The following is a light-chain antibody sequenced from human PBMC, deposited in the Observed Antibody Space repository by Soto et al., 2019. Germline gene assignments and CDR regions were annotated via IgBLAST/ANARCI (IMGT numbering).Light chain of an antibody. J-gene: IGKJ4*01. CDR3: LQDYSYSLT. CDR2: AAS. CDR1: QSIFSS. V-gene: IGKV1-6*02. Sequence: IHITQSPSSLSASVGDRVTITCRAGQSIFSSLDWYQQRPGKAPTLLIYAASTLQSGVPSRFSGSGSGTDFTLTISSLQPEDIATYYCLQDYSYSLTFGGGTKVDIK.